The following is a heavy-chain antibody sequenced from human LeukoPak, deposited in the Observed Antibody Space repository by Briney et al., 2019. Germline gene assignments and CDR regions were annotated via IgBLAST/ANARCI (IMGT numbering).Heavy chain of an antibody. CDR3: ASYSYQVYSSSWWRRIGPYYMDV. D-gene: IGHD6-13*01. CDR2: IHTSGNT. J-gene: IGHJ6*03. V-gene: IGHV4-61*09. Sequence: SETLSLTCTVSGGSISSGSYCWSWIRQPAGKGLEWIGHIHTSGNTNYNSSLKSRVTISVDTSKNQFSLKLSSVTAADTAVYYCASYSYQVYSSSWWRRIGPYYMDVWGKGTTVTVSS. CDR1: GGSISSGSYC.